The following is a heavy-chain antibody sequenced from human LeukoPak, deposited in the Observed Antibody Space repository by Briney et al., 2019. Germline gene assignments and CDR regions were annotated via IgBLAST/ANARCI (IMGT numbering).Heavy chain of an antibody. V-gene: IGHV4-59*01. CDR3: AGGGGYDFNPVDY. Sequence: PETLSLTCTVSGGSLSNYYGSWSRPAPEEGLGWGGYIYYITSTNYTPSRKSRATISVDTSKNRFSLKLNSVTAADTAVYYCAGGGGYDFNPVDYWGQGTLVTVSS. J-gene: IGHJ4*02. CDR2: IYYITST. D-gene: IGHD5-12*01. CDR1: GGSLSNYY.